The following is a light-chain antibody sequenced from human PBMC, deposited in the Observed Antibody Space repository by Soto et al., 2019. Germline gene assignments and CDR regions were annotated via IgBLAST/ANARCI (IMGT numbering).Light chain of an antibody. Sequence: QSVLTQPPSASGTPGQRVTISCSGSSSNIGSNYVYWYQQLPGTAPKLLVFDDNQRPSGVPDRFSDSKSGTSASLAISGLRSEDEADYYCQSYDRSLSGSFFGTGTKLTVL. CDR3: QSYDRSLSGSF. CDR2: DDN. CDR1: SSNIGSNY. V-gene: IGLV1-47*02. J-gene: IGLJ1*01.